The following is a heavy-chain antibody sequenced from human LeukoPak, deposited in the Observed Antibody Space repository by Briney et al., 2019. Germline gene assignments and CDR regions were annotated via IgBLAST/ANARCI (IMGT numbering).Heavy chain of an antibody. CDR1: GGSFTTYY. J-gene: IGHJ4*02. D-gene: IGHD5-12*01. V-gene: IGHV4-34*01. CDR2: INHSGHT. Sequence: SETLSLTCAVYGGSFTTYYWSWIRQPPGKGLEWIGEINHSGHTNYNPSLKSRVSMSVDSSKNQISLKLHSVTAADTAAYFCVRGPYSSDAGYWGQGTLVIVSS. CDR3: VRGPYSSDAGY.